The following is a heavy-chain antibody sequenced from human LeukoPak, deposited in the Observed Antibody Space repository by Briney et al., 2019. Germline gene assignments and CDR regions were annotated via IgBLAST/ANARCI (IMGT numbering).Heavy chain of an antibody. J-gene: IGHJ6*03. CDR2: ISYDGSNK. CDR1: GFTFSSYA. V-gene: IGHV3-30-3*01. CDR3: ARVDAYYMDV. Sequence: HPGGSLRLSCAASGFTFSSYAMHWVRQAPGKGLEWVAVISYDGSNKYYADSVKGRFTISRDNSKNTLYLQMNSRRAEDTAVYYCARVDAYYMDVWGKGTTVTVSS.